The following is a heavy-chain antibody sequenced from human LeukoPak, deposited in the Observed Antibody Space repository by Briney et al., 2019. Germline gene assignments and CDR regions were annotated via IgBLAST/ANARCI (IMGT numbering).Heavy chain of an antibody. V-gene: IGHV4-34*01. Sequence: PSETLSLTCAVYGGSFSGYYWSWIRQPPGKGLEWNGEINHSGSTNYNPSLKSRVTISVDTSKNQFSLKLSSVTAADTAVYYCARGRLWFGIYYYYYYGMDVWGQGTTVTVSS. CDR3: ARGRLWFGIYYYYYYGMDV. D-gene: IGHD3-10*01. CDR1: GGSFSGYY. CDR2: INHSGST. J-gene: IGHJ6*02.